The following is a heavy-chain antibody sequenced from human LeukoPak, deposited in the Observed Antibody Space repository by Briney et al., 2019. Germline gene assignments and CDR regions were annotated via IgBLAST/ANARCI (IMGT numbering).Heavy chain of an antibody. V-gene: IGHV4-34*01. Sequence: PSETLSLTCAVFGGSFSGYYLSWIRQTPGKGLEWIGEINHSGITNYNPSLKSRVTISVDTSKNQFSLKLSSVTAADTAVYYCARGAYYYDSSGYSPRLVYWGQGTLVTVSS. CDR2: INHSGIT. CDR1: GGSFSGYY. D-gene: IGHD3-22*01. CDR3: ARGAYYYDSSGYSPRLVY. J-gene: IGHJ4*02.